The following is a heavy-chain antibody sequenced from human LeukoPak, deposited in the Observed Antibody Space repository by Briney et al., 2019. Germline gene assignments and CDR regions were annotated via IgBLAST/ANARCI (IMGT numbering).Heavy chain of an antibody. D-gene: IGHD3-16*01. J-gene: IGHJ6*03. CDR3: ARAAHLGYYYYYMDV. V-gene: IGHV3-74*01. CDR2: INSDGSST. Sequence: GGSLRLSCAASGFTFSSYWMHWVRQAPGKGLVWVSRINSDGSSTSYADSVKGRFTISGDNAKNTLYLQMNSLRAEDTAVYYCARAAHLGYYYYYMDVWGKGTTVTISS. CDR1: GFTFSSYW.